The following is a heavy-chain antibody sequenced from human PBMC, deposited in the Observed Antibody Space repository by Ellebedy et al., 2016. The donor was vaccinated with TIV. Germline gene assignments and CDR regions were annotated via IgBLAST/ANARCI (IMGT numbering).Heavy chain of an antibody. Sequence: AASVKVSCKASDYTFTNYGITWVRQAPGQGLEWMGWISGHNGNTNYVQKLQGRVTTTTDTSTGTAYMELRSLRSDDTAVYYCARTRYSSSWPDFWGQGTLVTVSS. CDR1: DYTFTNYG. D-gene: IGHD5-18*01. J-gene: IGHJ4*02. V-gene: IGHV1-18*04. CDR3: ARTRYSSSWPDF. CDR2: ISGHNGNT.